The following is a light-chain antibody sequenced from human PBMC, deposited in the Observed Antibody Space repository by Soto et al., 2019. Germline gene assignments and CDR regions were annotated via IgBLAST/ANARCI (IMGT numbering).Light chain of an antibody. CDR2: ATS. Sequence: EVVLTQSQGTLSLSPGEGATLSCRASQSVSRDYLVWYQHKPGQAPSLVIYATSTRATGIPDRFSASGSGTDFSLTISRLEPEDFAVYYCQQYGSLPLTFGGGTKVDIK. CDR1: QSVSRDY. CDR3: QQYGSLPLT. J-gene: IGKJ4*01. V-gene: IGKV3-20*01.